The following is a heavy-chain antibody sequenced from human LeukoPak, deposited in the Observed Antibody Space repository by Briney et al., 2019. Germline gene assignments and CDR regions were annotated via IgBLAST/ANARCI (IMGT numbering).Heavy chain of an antibody. J-gene: IGHJ3*02. Sequence: ASVKVSCKASGYTFTSHGINWVRQATGQGLEWMGWMNPNSGNTGYAQKFQGRVTMTRNTSISTAYMELSSLRSEDTAVYYCARAGMTTVTTEAFDIWGQGTMVTVSS. CDR1: GYTFTSHG. D-gene: IGHD4-17*01. CDR3: ARAGMTTVTTEAFDI. CDR2: MNPNSGNT. V-gene: IGHV1-8*02.